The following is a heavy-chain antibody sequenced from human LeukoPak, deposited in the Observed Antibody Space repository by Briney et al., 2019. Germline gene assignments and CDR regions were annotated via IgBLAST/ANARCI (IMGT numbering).Heavy chain of an antibody. V-gene: IGHV3-30*18. Sequence: GGSLRLSCAASGFTFSSYGMHWVRQAPGKGLEWVAVISYDGSNKYYADSVKGRFTISRGNSKNTLYLQMNSLRAEDTAVYYCAKRMTGTTEHYYYYGMDVWGQGTTVTVSS. CDR2: ISYDGSNK. CDR1: GFTFSSYG. J-gene: IGHJ6*02. D-gene: IGHD1-1*01. CDR3: AKRMTGTTEHYYYYGMDV.